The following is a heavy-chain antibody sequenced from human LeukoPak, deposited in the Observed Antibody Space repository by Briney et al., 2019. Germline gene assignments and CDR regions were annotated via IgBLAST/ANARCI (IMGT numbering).Heavy chain of an antibody. J-gene: IGHJ4*02. CDR2: IYYSGST. V-gene: IGHV4-39*01. CDR3: ARLKSVLLWFGELLSYYFDY. CDR1: GGSISSSSYY. D-gene: IGHD3-10*01. Sequence: SETLSLTCTVSGGSISSSSYYWGWVRHPPGKGLEWVGSIYYSGSTYYNPSLKSRVTISVDTSKNQFSLKLSSVTAADTAVYYCARLKSVLLWFGELLSYYFDYWGQGTLVTVSS.